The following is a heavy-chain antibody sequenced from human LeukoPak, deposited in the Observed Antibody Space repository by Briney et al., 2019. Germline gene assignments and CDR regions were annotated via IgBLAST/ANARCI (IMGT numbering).Heavy chain of an antibody. V-gene: IGHV3-74*01. CDR1: GFTFSSYW. J-gene: IGHJ4*02. D-gene: IGHD2-15*01. Sequence: GGSLRLSCAASGFTFSSYWMFWVRQAPGKGLLWVSRIIGDGSSTIYAESVKGRFTISRDNAKNTLYLQMNSLRAEDTAVYYCARDSRTLGYCSGGSCSTQMLIYYFDYWGQGTLVTVSS. CDR2: IIGDGSST. CDR3: ARDSRTLGYCSGGSCSTQMLIYYFDY.